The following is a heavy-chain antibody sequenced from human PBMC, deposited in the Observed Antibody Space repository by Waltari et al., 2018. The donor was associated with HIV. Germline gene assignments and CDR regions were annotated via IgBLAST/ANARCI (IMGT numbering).Heavy chain of an antibody. J-gene: IGHJ6*02. D-gene: IGHD2-2*03. CDR3: ARRGYCGSARCPSGYYYSYGMGV. V-gene: IGHV5-51*01. Sequence: EVQLVQSGAEVKKPGESLKISCKGSGYNFTTYWIGWVRQMPGKGLEWMGSIYPVDSDTRDSPSCRGQVTISGDKSISTAYLQWNSLQASDTAMYYCARRGYCGSARCPSGYYYSYGMGVWGQGTTVTVS. CDR1: GYNFTTYW. CDR2: IYPVDSDT.